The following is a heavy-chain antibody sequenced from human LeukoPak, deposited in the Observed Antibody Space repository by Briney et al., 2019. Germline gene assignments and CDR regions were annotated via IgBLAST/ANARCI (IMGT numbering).Heavy chain of an antibody. CDR3: ARVGPPNSDDAFDI. V-gene: IGHV4-59*01. CDR1: GASISNYY. Sequence: SETLSLTCTVSGASISNYYWSWIRQPPERGLEWIGYISYSGSTKYNPSLKSRVTMSADTFKNQFSLKLSSVTAADTAMYYCARVGPPNSDDAFDIWGQGTMVTVSS. J-gene: IGHJ3*02. D-gene: IGHD2-8*01. CDR2: ISYSGST.